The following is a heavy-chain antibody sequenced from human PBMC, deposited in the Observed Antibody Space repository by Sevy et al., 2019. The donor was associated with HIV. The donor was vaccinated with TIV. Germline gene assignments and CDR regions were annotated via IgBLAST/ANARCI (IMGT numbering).Heavy chain of an antibody. J-gene: IGHJ4*02. V-gene: IGHV4-59*08. CDR1: GDSINTYY. CDR2: VSHSGNT. D-gene: IGHD2-2*02. Sequence: SETLSLTCTVSGDSINTYYWSWIRQPPGKGLEWIGYVSHSGNTNYNPSLKSRVSMSVDTSTNQFSLNVKSVTAADTALYYCARLRWDLVVVPGATPGCYFDSWGQGTLVTVSS. CDR3: ARLRWDLVVVPGATPGCYFDS.